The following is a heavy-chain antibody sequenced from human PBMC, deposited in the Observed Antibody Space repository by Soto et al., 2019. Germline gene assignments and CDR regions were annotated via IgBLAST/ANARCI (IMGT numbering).Heavy chain of an antibody. CDR1: GGSISSGDYY. CDR2: IYYSGST. D-gene: IGHD2-2*01. Sequence: NPSETLSLTCTVSGGSISSGDYYWSWIRQPPGKGLEWIGYIYYSGSTYYNPSLKSRVTISVDTPKNQFSLKLSSVTAADTAVYYCAGSYYSSPTNWFDPWGQGTLVTVSS. V-gene: IGHV4-30-4*01. J-gene: IGHJ5*02. CDR3: AGSYYSSPTNWFDP.